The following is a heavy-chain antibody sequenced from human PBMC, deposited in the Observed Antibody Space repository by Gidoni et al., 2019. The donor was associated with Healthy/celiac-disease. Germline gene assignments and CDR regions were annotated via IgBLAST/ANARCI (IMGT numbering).Heavy chain of an antibody. CDR1: GFTFSSYA. V-gene: IGHV3-30-3*01. CDR3: ARGSAGATPYFDY. Sequence: QVQMVESGGGVVQPGRSLRLPRAASGFTFSSYAMHWVRQAPGKGLEWVAVISYDGSNKYYADSVKGRFTISRDNSKNTLYLQMNSLRAEDTAVYYCARGSAGATPYFDYWGQGTLVTVSS. D-gene: IGHD1-26*01. J-gene: IGHJ4*02. CDR2: ISYDGSNK.